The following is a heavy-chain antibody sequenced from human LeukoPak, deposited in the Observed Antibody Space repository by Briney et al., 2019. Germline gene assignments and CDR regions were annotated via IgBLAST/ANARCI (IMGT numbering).Heavy chain of an antibody. CDR3: AKLKGWYGEGYFDY. CDR1: GFSVSSNY. V-gene: IGHV3-53*01. CDR2: IYSDGRT. J-gene: IGHJ4*02. D-gene: IGHD3-10*01. Sequence: GGSLRLSCAASGFSVSSNYMSWVRQAPGKGLEWVSVIYSDGRTYYADSVKGRFTISRDISKNKLFLQMTSLRAEDTAVYYCAKLKGWYGEGYFDYWGQGTLVTVSS.